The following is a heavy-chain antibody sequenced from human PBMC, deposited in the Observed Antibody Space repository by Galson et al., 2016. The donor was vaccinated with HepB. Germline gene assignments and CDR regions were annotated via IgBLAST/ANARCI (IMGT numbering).Heavy chain of an antibody. D-gene: IGHD3-16*01. J-gene: IGHJ4*02. Sequence: SLRLSCAASGFTFNAYAMSWVRQSPGKGLEWVSAITSSGVGTFYTDSVKGRFTISRDNSKNTLYLQMNSLRVEDTATYFCSQRRLGLGNFYFDYWGQGTLGTFSA. V-gene: IGHV3-23*01. CDR1: GFTFNAYA. CDR3: SQRRLGLGNFYFDY. CDR2: ITSSGVGT.